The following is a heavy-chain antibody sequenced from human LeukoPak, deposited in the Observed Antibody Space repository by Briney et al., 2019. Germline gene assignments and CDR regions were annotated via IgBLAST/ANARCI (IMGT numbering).Heavy chain of an antibody. V-gene: IGHV4-59*11. CDR1: GGSISNHY. J-gene: IGHJ4*02. D-gene: IGHD5-18*01. CDR3: ARDPAYSYGYRGFDY. CDR2: IHYSGST. Sequence: SETLSLTCTVSGGSISNHYWSWVRQPPGRGLEWIGYIHYSGSTNYNPSLMSRVTISVDTSKNQFSLKVRSVTAADTAVYYCARDPAYSYGYRGFDYWGQGTLVTVSS.